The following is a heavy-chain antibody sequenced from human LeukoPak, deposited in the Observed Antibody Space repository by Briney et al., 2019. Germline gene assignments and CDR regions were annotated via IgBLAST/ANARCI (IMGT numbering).Heavy chain of an antibody. V-gene: IGHV3-21*01. CDR1: GFTFSTYS. CDR3: TKDGHNFREYFQH. Sequence: PGGSLRLSCAASGFTFSTYSMHWVRQAPGKGLEWVSSISSSSSYRYYADSVKGRFTISRDNAKNSLYLVMNSLRADDTAVYYCTKDGHNFREYFQHWGQGTLVTVSS. J-gene: IGHJ1*01. CDR2: ISSSSSYR.